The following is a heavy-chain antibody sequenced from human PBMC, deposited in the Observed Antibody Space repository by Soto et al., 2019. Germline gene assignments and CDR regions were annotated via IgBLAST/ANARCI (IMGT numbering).Heavy chain of an antibody. CDR1: GGSISSYY. J-gene: IGHJ6*02. V-gene: IGHV4-59*01. D-gene: IGHD3-3*01. CDR3: ARNYDFWSGPRKSAYGMDV. CDR2: IYYSGST. Sequence: SQTLSLTCPVSGGSISSYYWSWILQPRGKRLEWIGYIYYSGSTNYNPSIKSRVTISVDTSKNQVSLKLSSVTAADTAVYYCARNYDFWSGPRKSAYGMDVWGQGTTVTVSS.